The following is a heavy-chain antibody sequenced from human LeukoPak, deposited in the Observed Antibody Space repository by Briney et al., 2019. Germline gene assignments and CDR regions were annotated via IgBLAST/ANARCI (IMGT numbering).Heavy chain of an antibody. D-gene: IGHD1-1*01. CDR3: AQSLGSGNWIGNWFDP. Sequence: SETLSLTCTVSGGSISSSSHSWGWIRQPPGKGVEWTGTIYYTGRTYYNPSLESRLTISADTSKNQFSLKLTSVTAADTAIYYCAQSLGSGNWIGNWFDPWGQGTLVTVSS. J-gene: IGHJ5*02. CDR1: GGSISSSSHS. CDR2: IYYTGRT. V-gene: IGHV4-39*01.